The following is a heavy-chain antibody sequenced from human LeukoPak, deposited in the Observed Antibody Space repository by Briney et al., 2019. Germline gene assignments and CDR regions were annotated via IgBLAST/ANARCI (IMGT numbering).Heavy chain of an antibody. CDR1: GYRFIGYW. Sequence: GESLKISCQGSGYRFIGYWIGWVRQVPGKGLEWLGIIYPGDSDTKYRPSLQGQVTISADKSINTAYLQWSGLKASDTAIYYCARSEMSTFFDFWGQGTLVTVSS. V-gene: IGHV5-51*01. J-gene: IGHJ5*01. D-gene: IGHD5-24*01. CDR2: IYPGDSDT. CDR3: ARSEMSTFFDF.